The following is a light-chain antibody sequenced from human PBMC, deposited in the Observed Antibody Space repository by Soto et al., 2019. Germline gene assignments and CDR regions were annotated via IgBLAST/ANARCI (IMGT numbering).Light chain of an antibody. CDR2: DDS. Sequence: SYELTQPPSVSVAPGQTARITCGGNNIGSKSVHWHQQKPGQAPVLVVYDDSDRPSGIPERFSGSNSGNTATLTISRVEAGDEADYYCQVWDSSSDRVFGTGTKLTVL. CDR3: QVWDSSSDRV. CDR1: NIGSKS. J-gene: IGLJ1*01. V-gene: IGLV3-21*02.